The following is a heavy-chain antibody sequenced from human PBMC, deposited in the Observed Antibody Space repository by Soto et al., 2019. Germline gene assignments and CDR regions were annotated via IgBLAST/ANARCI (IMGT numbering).Heavy chain of an antibody. V-gene: IGHV3-33*01. Sequence: GGSLRLSCAASGFTFSSYGMHWVRQAPGKGLEWVAVIWYDGSNKYYADSVKGRFTISRDNSKNTLYLQMNSLRAEDTAVYYCARANIEYSSYRGFRYYYYYMDVWGKGTTVTVSS. CDR1: GFTFSSYG. J-gene: IGHJ6*03. CDR2: IWYDGSNK. CDR3: ARANIEYSSYRGFRYYYYYMDV. D-gene: IGHD6-6*01.